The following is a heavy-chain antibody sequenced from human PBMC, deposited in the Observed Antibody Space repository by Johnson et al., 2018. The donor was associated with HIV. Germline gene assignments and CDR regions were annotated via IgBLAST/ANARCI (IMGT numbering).Heavy chain of an antibody. CDR3: ARARSGAFDI. Sequence: VQLVESGGGLVQPGGSLRLSCVVSGFSFTTIMTWLRQAPGKGLEWVANINQDGSETSYVDSVKGRFTISRDNAENSLYLQMTSLRAEDTAMYYCARARSGAFDIWGHGTMVTVSS. CDR1: GFSFTTI. V-gene: IGHV3-7*04. CDR2: INQDGSET. D-gene: IGHD3-3*01. J-gene: IGHJ3*02.